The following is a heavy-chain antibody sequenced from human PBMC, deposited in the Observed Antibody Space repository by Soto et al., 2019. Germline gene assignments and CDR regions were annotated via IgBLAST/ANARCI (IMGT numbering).Heavy chain of an antibody. CDR3: ARVTRELVDYYGMDV. J-gene: IGHJ6*02. D-gene: IGHD1-26*01. V-gene: IGHV1-46*01. Sequence: WASVKVSCKASGYTFTSYYMHWVRQAPGQGLEWMGIINPSGGSTSYAQKFQGRVTMTRDTSTSTVYMELSSLRSEDTAVYYCARVTRELVDYYGMDVWGQGTTVTVSS. CDR2: INPSGGST. CDR1: GYTFTSYY.